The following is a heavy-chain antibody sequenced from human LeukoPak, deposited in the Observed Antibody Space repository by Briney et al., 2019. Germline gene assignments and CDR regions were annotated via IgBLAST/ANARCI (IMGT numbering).Heavy chain of an antibody. CDR1: GFTFSSYW. CDR2: INSDGSST. J-gene: IGHJ5*02. V-gene: IGHV3-74*01. CDR3: VLAGLGRHGVFIELGS. D-gene: IGHD3-16*01. Sequence: GGSLRLSCAASGFTFSSYWMHWVRQAPGKGLVWVSLINSDGSSTTYADSVKGRFTISRDNSKNSFYVQMNSLRVEDTAVYYCVLAGLGRHGVFIELGSWGQGTLVTVSS.